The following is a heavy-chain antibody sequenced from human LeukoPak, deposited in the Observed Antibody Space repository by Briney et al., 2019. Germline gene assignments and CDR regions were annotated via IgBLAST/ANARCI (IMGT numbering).Heavy chain of an antibody. CDR1: GFTLSSYA. CDR2: ISSNGGST. V-gene: IGHV3-64*01. Sequence: PGGSLRLSCAASGFTLSSYAMHWVRQAPGKGLEYVSAISSNGGSTYYANSVKGRFTISRDNSKNTLYLQMGSLRAEDMAVYYCARETYDHYDSSGYAFDIWGQGTMVTVSS. D-gene: IGHD3-22*01. J-gene: IGHJ3*02. CDR3: ARETYDHYDSSGYAFDI.